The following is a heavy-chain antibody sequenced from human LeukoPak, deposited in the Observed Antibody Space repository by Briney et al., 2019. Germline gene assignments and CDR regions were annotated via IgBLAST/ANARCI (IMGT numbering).Heavy chain of an antibody. V-gene: IGHV3-64D*06. CDR3: ATDRRGILVRGTTFDY. Sequence: GGSLRLSSSASGFTFSSYAMHWVRQAPGKGLEYVSAISSNGGSTYYADSVKGRFTISRDNSKNTLYLQMSSLRAEDTAVYYCATDRRGILVRGTTFDYWGQGTLVTVSS. CDR1: GFTFSSYA. D-gene: IGHD3-10*01. J-gene: IGHJ4*02. CDR2: ISSNGGST.